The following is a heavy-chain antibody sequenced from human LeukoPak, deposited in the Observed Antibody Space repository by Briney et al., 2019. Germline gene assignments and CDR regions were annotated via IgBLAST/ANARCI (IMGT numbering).Heavy chain of an antibody. CDR1: GYTFTDYY. CDR2: INLNTGGI. V-gene: IGHV1-2*02. CDR3: ARDQYSSSWYGSDY. Sequence: ASVKVSCKASGYTFTDYYIHWVRQAPGQGLEWLGWINLNTGGINYAPKFQDRVTMTRDTSISTAHMELSRLRSDDTAVYYCARDQYSSSWYGSDYWGQGTLVAVSS. D-gene: IGHD6-13*01. J-gene: IGHJ4*02.